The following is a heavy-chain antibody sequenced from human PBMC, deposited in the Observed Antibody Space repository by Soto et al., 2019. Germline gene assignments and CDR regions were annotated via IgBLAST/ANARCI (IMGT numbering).Heavy chain of an antibody. CDR1: GFTFNTYT. J-gene: IGHJ4*02. CDR2: ISSTGSDI. V-gene: IGHV3-21*01. CDR3: RREEYEY. D-gene: IGHD1-26*01. Sequence: EVQLVESGGGLVEPGGSLRLSCAASGFTFNTYTMSWVRQAPGRGLEWVSSISSTGSDIFYADSVQGRFTISRDNAKNSLYLQMTSLRAEDTAVYYRRREEYEYWGQGTLVTVSS.